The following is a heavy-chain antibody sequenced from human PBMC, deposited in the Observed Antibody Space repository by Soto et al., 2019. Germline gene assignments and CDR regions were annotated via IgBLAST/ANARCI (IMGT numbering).Heavy chain of an antibody. J-gene: IGHJ4*02. CDR3: SKYSSGGYLDY. D-gene: IGHD6-19*01. CDR2: ISGSGGST. V-gene: IGHV3-23*01. CDR1: GFTFSSYA. Sequence: PGGSLRLSCAASGFTFSSYAMSWVRQAPGKGLEWVSAISGSGGSTYYASSVNGRFTISRDNSKNTLYLQMNSLSAEYTAVYYCSKYSSGGYLDYWGQGTLVTVSS.